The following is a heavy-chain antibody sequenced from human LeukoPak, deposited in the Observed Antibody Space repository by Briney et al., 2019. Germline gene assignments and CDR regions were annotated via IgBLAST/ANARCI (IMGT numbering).Heavy chain of an antibody. J-gene: IGHJ4*02. D-gene: IGHD2-2*01. V-gene: IGHV4-34*01. Sequence: PSETLSLTCAVYGGSFSGYYWSWIRQPPGKGLEWIGEINHSGSTNYNPSLKSRATISVDTSKNQFSLKLSSVTAADTAVYYCARPNNRHCSSTSCQALRYWGQGTLVTVSS. CDR1: GGSFSGYY. CDR2: INHSGST. CDR3: ARPNNRHCSSTSCQALRY.